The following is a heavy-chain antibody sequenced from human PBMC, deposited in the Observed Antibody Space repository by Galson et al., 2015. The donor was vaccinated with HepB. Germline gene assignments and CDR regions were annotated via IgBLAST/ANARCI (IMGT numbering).Heavy chain of an antibody. Sequence: SLRLSCAASGFTFSSYGMHWVRQAPGKGLEWVAVIWYDGSNKYYADSVKGRFTISRDNSKNTLYLQMNSLRAEDTAIYYCAKDRYTSSSGIAYYFDYWGQGTLVTVSS. D-gene: IGHD3-10*01. V-gene: IGHV3-33*06. CDR3: AKDRYTSSSGIAYYFDY. CDR1: GFTFSSYG. CDR2: IWYDGSNK. J-gene: IGHJ4*02.